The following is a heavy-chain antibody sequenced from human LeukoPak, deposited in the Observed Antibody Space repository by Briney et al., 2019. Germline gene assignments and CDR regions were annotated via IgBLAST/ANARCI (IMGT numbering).Heavy chain of an antibody. Sequence: GGSLRLSCAASGFTFSKYWMSGFRQAPGKGLEWVANINQDESEKYYVDSVKGRFTISRDKARNSLYLQMNSLRAEDTAVYYCARDLDYGSGRSLGALDIWGQGTMVTVSS. CDR2: INQDESEK. D-gene: IGHD3-10*01. CDR3: ARDLDYGSGRSLGALDI. J-gene: IGHJ3*02. CDR1: GFTFSKYW. V-gene: IGHV3-7*03.